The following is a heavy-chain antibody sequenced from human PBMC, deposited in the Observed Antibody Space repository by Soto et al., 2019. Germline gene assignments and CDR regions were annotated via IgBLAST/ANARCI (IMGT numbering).Heavy chain of an antibody. Sequence: ASVKVSCKASGYTFTSYDINWVRQATGQGLEWMGWMNPNSGNTGYAQKFQGRVTMTRNTSISTAYMELSSLRSEDTAVYYCASLSYNWNDANSAFDIWGQGTMVTVSS. V-gene: IGHV1-8*01. CDR3: ASLSYNWNDANSAFDI. J-gene: IGHJ3*02. D-gene: IGHD1-1*01. CDR1: GYTFTSYD. CDR2: MNPNSGNT.